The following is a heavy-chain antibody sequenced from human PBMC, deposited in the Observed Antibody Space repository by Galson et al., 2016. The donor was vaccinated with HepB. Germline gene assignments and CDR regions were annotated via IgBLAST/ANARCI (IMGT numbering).Heavy chain of an antibody. Sequence: SLRLSCAASGFKFSDFAMHWVRQAPGKGLEHVSGLSSRGDNTYYADSVKSKFTISRDNSKRTLYLQMSSLRPEDTAVYYCVKDGQWRGMGYYYDMDAGGQGTTVPVSS. D-gene: IGHD6-19*01. J-gene: IGHJ6*02. CDR2: LSSRGDNT. CDR1: GFKFSDFA. V-gene: IGHV3-64D*06. CDR3: VKDGQWRGMGYYYDMDA.